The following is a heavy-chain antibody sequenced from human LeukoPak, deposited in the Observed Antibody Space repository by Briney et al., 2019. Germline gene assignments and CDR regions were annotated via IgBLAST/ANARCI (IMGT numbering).Heavy chain of an antibody. J-gene: IGHJ3*02. CDR3: AKDQELWFGEPLRYDAFDI. D-gene: IGHD3-10*01. CDR1: GFTFSSYG. V-gene: IGHV3-30*02. Sequence: PGGSLRLSCGASGFTFSSYGMHWVRQAPGKGLEWVAFIRYDGSNKYYADSVKGRFTISRDNSKNTLYLQMNSLRAEDTAVYYCAKDQELWFGEPLRYDAFDIWGQGTMVTVSS. CDR2: IRYDGSNK.